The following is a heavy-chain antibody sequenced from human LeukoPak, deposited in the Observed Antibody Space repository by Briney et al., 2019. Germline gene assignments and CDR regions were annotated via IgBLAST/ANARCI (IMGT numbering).Heavy chain of an antibody. CDR1: GYSFTDYY. CDR2: INPKRGGT. V-gene: IGHV1-2*06. J-gene: IGHJ4*02. D-gene: IGHD3-10*01. CDR3: ALLWFGELWTKDY. Sequence: GASVKVSCKASGYSFTDYYMHWVRQAPGQGLEWMGRINPKRGGTNYAQKFQGRLTLTRDTSISTAHMELSRLTSDDTAVYYCALLWFGELWTKDYWGQGTLVTVSS.